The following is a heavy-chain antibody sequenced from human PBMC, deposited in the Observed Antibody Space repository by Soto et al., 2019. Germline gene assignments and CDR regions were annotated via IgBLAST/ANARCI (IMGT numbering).Heavy chain of an antibody. Sequence: ASVKVSCKASGYTFTGYYMHWVRQAPGQGREWMGWINPNSGGTNYAHKFQGGVTMTRDTSISTAYMELSRLRSDDTAVYYCATDSAARPGHYYSHGMDVWGQGTTVTVSS. CDR2: INPNSGGT. V-gene: IGHV1-2*02. CDR1: GYTFTGYY. CDR3: ATDSAARPGHYYSHGMDV. J-gene: IGHJ6*02. D-gene: IGHD6-13*01.